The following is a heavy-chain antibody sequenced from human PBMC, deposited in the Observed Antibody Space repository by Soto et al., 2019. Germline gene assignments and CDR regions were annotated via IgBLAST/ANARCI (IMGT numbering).Heavy chain of an antibody. CDR1: GDSISPHY. Sequence: SETLSLTCAVSGDSISPHYWSWVRQPPGKGLEFIGYIHYSGSAVYNPSLKSRVTISLDTSKNQFSLKLTSVTAADTAVYYCAFLPSSGINPLYAYWGQGMLVTVSA. D-gene: IGHD3-22*01. V-gene: IGHV4-59*08. CDR3: AFLPSSGINPLYAY. J-gene: IGHJ4*02. CDR2: IHYSGSA.